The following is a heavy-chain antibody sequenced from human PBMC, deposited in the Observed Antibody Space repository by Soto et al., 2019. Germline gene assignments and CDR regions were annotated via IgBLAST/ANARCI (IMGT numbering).Heavy chain of an antibody. J-gene: IGHJ6*02. Sequence: QVQLVQSGAEVKKPGSSVKVSCKASGGTFSRYAISWVRQAPGQGLEWMGGINPIFGTANYAQKFQGRVTITADESTSTAYMELSSMRSEDTAMYYCARGRYDYVSGSYDIGHYCYYGMDVWGQGTTVTVSS. D-gene: IGHD3-10*01. CDR3: ARGRYDYVSGSYDIGHYCYYGMDV. CDR2: INPIFGTA. CDR1: GGTFSRYA. V-gene: IGHV1-69*01.